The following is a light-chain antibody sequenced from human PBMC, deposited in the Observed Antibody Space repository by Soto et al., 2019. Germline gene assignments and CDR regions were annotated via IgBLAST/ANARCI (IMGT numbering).Light chain of an antibody. CDR1: QSVNNY. Sequence: EIVLKQSPGTLSLSPGERATLSCRASQSVNNYLAWYQQKPGQAPRLLIYDASNRASGIPPRFSGSGSGTDFTLTISSLEPEDSAVSYCQQRGTWPWLTFGGGTRVEI. CDR2: DAS. J-gene: IGKJ4*01. V-gene: IGKV3-11*01. CDR3: QQRGTWPWLT.